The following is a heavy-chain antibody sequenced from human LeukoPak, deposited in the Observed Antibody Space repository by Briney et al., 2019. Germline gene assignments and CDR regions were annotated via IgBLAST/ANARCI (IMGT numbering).Heavy chain of an antibody. CDR1: GFTFSSYA. CDR2: ISGSGANT. CDR3: ARVRQWLVPGALDY. D-gene: IGHD6-19*01. J-gene: IGHJ4*02. V-gene: IGHV3-23*01. Sequence: GGSLRLSCAASGFTFSSYAMGWVRQAPGKGLEWVSAISGSGANTYYADSVKGRFTISRDNSKNTLYLQMNSLRAEDTAVYYCARVRQWLVPGALDYWGQGTLVTVSS.